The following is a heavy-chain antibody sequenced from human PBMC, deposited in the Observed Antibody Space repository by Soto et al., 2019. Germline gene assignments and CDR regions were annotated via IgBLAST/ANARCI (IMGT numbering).Heavy chain of an antibody. V-gene: IGHV3-21*01. D-gene: IGHD6-19*01. CDR1: GFTFSGYS. J-gene: IGHJ4*01. CDR3: ARGGWYYSY. Sequence: GGSLRLSCAASGFTFSGYSMNWVRQAPGKGLEWVSSISGSSSHIYYADSVEGRFTISRDSTNNSLFLHMNSLRAEDTAVYYCARGGWYYSYWGHGTLVTVSS. CDR2: ISGSSSHI.